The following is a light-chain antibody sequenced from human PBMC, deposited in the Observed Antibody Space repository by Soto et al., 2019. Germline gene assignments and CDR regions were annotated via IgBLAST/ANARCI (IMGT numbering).Light chain of an antibody. CDR2: DVS. J-gene: IGLJ1*01. Sequence: QSVLTQPASVSGSPGQSIAISCTGSSSDVGGYNFVSWYQQHSGKAPKLMISDVSNRPSGVSDRFSGSKSGNTASLTISGLQAEDEADYFCSSYTSSSTDVFGTGTKLTVL. CDR3: SSYTSSSTDV. V-gene: IGLV2-14*03. CDR1: SSDVGGYNF.